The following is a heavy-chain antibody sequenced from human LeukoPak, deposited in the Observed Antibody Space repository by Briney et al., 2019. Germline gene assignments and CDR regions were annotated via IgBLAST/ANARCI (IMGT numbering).Heavy chain of an antibody. CDR3: AKHYYGSGRQKYYFDY. CDR1: GFIFSDYG. V-gene: IGHV3-30*02. J-gene: IGHJ4*02. Sequence: GGSLRLSCAASGFIFSDYGMHGVRQAPGKGLEWVTMVRNDGGDKYYADSVRGRFTISRDNSKNTLYLQMNSLRPEDTAVYYCAKHYYGSGRQKYYFDYWGQGTLVTVSS. D-gene: IGHD3-10*01. CDR2: VRNDGGDK.